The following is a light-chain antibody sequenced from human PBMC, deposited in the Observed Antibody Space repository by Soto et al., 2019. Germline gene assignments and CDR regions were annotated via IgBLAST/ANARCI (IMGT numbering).Light chain of an antibody. J-gene: IGKJ1*01. CDR2: KAS. Sequence: DIQMTQSPSTLSASVGDRVTITCRASQSISSWVAWYQQKPGKGPKLLIYKASHLESGVPSRFSGSGSGTEITLTISSLQSDDFATYYCQQYDSYRTFGQGTKVDIK. CDR3: QQYDSYRT. CDR1: QSISSW. V-gene: IGKV1-5*03.